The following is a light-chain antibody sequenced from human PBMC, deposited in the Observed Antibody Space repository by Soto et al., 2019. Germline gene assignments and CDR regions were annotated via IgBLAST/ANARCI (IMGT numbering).Light chain of an antibody. J-gene: IGLJ3*02. CDR2: SDD. V-gene: IGLV1-44*01. CDR3: AAWGDSLNTWV. Sequence: QSVLTQPPSASGTPGQRVTISFSGSSSNIGSNAVSWYQHFPGTAPKVLIYSDDQRPSGVPDRFSGSKSGTSASLAISGLRAEDEADYFCAAWGDSLNTWVFGGGTKVTVL. CDR1: SSNIGSNA.